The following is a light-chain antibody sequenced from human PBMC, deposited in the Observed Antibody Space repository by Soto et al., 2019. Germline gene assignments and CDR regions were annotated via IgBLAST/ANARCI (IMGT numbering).Light chain of an antibody. Sequence: EIEMTQSPATLSVSPGERATLSCRASQGIGSTLAWYQQKPGQTPRLLIYGASTMATGVPARFSGSGSGTEFTLTINSLQSEDFAVYYCQRYNNWPLTFGGGTKVEIK. CDR1: QGIGST. V-gene: IGKV3-15*01. CDR2: GAS. CDR3: QRYNNWPLT. J-gene: IGKJ4*01.